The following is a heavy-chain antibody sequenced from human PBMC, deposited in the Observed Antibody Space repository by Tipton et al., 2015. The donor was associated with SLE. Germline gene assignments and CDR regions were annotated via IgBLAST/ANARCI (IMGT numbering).Heavy chain of an antibody. CDR2: INHSGST. Sequence: TLSLTCAVYGGSFSGYYWSWIRQPPGKGLEWIGEINHSGSTNYNPSLKSRVTISVDTSKNQFSLKLSSVTAADTAVCYCARDAGVFASFDYWGQGTLVTVSS. D-gene: IGHD3-10*01. J-gene: IGHJ4*02. CDR3: ARDAGVFASFDY. V-gene: IGHV4-34*01. CDR1: GGSFSGYY.